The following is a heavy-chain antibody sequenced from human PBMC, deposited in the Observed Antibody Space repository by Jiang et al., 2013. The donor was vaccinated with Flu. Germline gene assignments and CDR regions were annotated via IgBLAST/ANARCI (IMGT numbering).Heavy chain of an antibody. CDR1: GDFISSSNW. CDR2: ISHSGST. V-gene: IGHV4-4*02. J-gene: IGHJ3*02. Sequence: GLVKPSGTLFVTCGVSGDFISSSNWWSWVRQPPGKGLEWIGDISHSGSTNYNPSLKSRVSISVDKSRDQFSLKLLSVTAADTAVYYCVRDFEYSDGWFFDIWGQGTTVTVSS. D-gene: IGHD6-6*01. CDR3: VRDFEYSDGWFFDI.